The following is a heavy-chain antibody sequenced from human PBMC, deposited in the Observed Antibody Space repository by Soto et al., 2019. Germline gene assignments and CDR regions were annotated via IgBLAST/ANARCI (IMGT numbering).Heavy chain of an antibody. Sequence: KPSETLSLTCAVSGGSISSGGYSWSWIRQPPGKGLEWIGYIYHSGSTYYNPSLKSRVTISVDRSKNQFSLKLSSVTAADTAVYYCARGTGYDFWRGNWFDPWGQGTLVTVSS. V-gene: IGHV4-30-2*01. CDR1: GGSISSGGYS. J-gene: IGHJ5*02. D-gene: IGHD3-3*01. CDR3: ARGTGYDFWRGNWFDP. CDR2: IYHSGST.